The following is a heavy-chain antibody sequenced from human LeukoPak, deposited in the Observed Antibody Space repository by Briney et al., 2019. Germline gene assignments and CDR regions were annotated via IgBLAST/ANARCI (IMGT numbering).Heavy chain of an antibody. D-gene: IGHD3-22*01. CDR2: ITVRSTAT. CDR1: GFTFSSYS. Sequence: GGSLRLSCAASGFTFSSYSMNWVRQAPGKGLEWVSYITVRSTATYYADSVKGRFTISRADSQRTLYLQMNSLRAEDTAVYYCATAGGRYYYDSSGSRDYWGQGTLVTVSS. CDR3: ATAGGRYYYDSSGSRDY. J-gene: IGHJ4*02. V-gene: IGHV3-23*01.